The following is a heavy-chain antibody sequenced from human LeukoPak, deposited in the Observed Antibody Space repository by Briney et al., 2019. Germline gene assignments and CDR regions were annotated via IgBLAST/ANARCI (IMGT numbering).Heavy chain of an antibody. V-gene: IGHV4-34*01. J-gene: IGHJ4*02. Sequence: PSETLSLTCAVYGGSFSGYYWSWIRQPPGKGLEWIGEINHSGSTNYNPSLKSRVTISVDTSKNQLSLKLSSVTAADTAVYYCARGRAVRGVNFDYWGQGTLVTVSS. CDR3: ARGRAVRGVNFDY. CDR1: GGSFSGYY. D-gene: IGHD3-10*01. CDR2: INHSGST.